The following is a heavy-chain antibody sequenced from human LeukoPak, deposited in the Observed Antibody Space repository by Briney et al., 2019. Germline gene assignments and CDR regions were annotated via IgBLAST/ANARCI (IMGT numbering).Heavy chain of an antibody. J-gene: IGHJ6*03. Sequence: SETLSLTCTVSGVSIRSYYWTWTRQSPEKGLEWIGYIYHSGSTIYNPSLKSRVIISVDTSKNQFSLKLSSVTAADTAVYYCARSSYYSDSSGYSYFYYYNMDVWGKGTTVTVSS. CDR1: GVSIRSYY. V-gene: IGHV4-59*01. CDR3: ARSSYYSDSSGYSYFYYYNMDV. CDR2: IYHSGST. D-gene: IGHD3-22*01.